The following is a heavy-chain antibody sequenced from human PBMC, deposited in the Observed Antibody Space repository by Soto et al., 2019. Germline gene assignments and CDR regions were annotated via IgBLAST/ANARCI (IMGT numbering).Heavy chain of an antibody. V-gene: IGHV5-51*01. CDR3: ATQQTPNKLERTKEWYYYYGMDV. D-gene: IGHD1-1*01. J-gene: IGHJ6*02. CDR2: IYPGDSDT. Sequence: PGESLKISCKGSGYSFTSYWIGWVRQMPGKGLEWMGIIYPGDSDTRYSPSFQGQVTISADKSISTAYLQWSSLKASDTAMYYCATQQTPNKLERTKEWYYYYGMDVWGQGTTVTVSS. CDR1: GYSFTSYW.